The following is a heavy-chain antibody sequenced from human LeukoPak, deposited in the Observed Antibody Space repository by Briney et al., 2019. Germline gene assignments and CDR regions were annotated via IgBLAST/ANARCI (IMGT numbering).Heavy chain of an antibody. D-gene: IGHD1-1*01. CDR1: GFTVSSSY. Sequence: GGSLRLSCAASGFTVSSSYMSWVRQAPGKGLEWVSIIYSGGSTYYADSVKGRFTISRHNSKNTLYLQMNSLRAEDTAVYYCARGQGYNWNDGGDYWGQGTLVTVSS. V-gene: IGHV3-53*04. J-gene: IGHJ4*02. CDR3: ARGQGYNWNDGGDY. CDR2: IYSGGST.